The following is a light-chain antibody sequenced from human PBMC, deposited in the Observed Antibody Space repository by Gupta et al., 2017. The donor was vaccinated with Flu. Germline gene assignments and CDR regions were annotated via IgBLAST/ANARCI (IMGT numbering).Light chain of an antibody. CDR1: QTVSSRN. J-gene: IGKJ5*01. CDR3: QQYGSSQIT. CDR2: GAS. Sequence: EIMLTQSPGTLSLSPGERATLSCRASQTVSSRNLAWYQQKHGQAPRLLMYGASSRTAGIPDRFSGSGSGTDFTLTITTLEPEDFAVYYCQQYGSSQITFGQGTRLEIK. V-gene: IGKV3-20*01.